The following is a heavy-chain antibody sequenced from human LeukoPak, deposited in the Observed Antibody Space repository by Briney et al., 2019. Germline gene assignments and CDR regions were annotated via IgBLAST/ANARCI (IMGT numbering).Heavy chain of an antibody. CDR1: GYTFTGYY. Sequence: ASVKVSCKASGYTFTGYYMHWVRQAPGQGLEWMGWISAYNGNTNYAQKLQGRVTTTTDTSTSTAYMELRSLRSDDTAVYYCARDYRSMVRGVISFSDAFDIWGQGTMVTVSS. J-gene: IGHJ3*02. D-gene: IGHD3-10*01. CDR3: ARDYRSMVRGVISFSDAFDI. CDR2: ISAYNGNT. V-gene: IGHV1-18*04.